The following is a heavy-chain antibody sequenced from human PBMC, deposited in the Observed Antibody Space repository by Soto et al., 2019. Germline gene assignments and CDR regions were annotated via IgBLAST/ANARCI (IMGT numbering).Heavy chain of an antibody. Sequence: LRLSCAASGFTFGSYEMNWVRQAPGKGLEWVSYISSSGSTIYYADSVKGRFTISRDNAKNSLYLQMNSLRAEDTAVYYCARESEDLTSNFDYWGQGTLVTVSS. J-gene: IGHJ4*02. CDR1: GFTFGSYE. V-gene: IGHV3-48*03. CDR3: ARESEDLTSNFDY. CDR2: ISSSGSTI.